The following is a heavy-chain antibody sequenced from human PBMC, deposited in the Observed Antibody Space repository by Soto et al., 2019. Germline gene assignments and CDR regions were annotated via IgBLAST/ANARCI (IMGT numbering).Heavy chain of an antibody. D-gene: IGHD3-10*01. CDR2: INPSGGST. Sequence: GASVKVSCKASGYTFTSYYMHWVRQAPGQGLEWMGIINPSGGSTSYAQKFQGRVTMTRDTSTSTVYMELRSLRSDDTAVYYCARAGGSGSQSDYWGQGTLVTVSS. CDR1: GYTFTSYY. V-gene: IGHV1-46*01. CDR3: ARAGGSGSQSDY. J-gene: IGHJ4*02.